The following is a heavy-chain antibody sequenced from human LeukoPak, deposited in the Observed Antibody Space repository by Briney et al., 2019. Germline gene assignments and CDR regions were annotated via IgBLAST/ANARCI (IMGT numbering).Heavy chain of an antibody. J-gene: IGHJ4*02. D-gene: IGHD5-12*01. CDR3: ARDRGKRTPALAPIDY. CDR1: GFTFSSYG. Sequence: GGSLRLSCAASGFTFSSYGMHWVRQALGKGLEWVAVIWYDGSNKYYADSVKGRFTISRDNSKNTLYLQMNSLRAEDTAVYYCARDRGKRTPALAPIDYWGQGTLVTVSS. V-gene: IGHV3-33*01. CDR2: IWYDGSNK.